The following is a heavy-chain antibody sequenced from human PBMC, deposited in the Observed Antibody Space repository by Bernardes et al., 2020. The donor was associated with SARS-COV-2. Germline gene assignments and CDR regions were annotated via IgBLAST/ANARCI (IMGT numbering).Heavy chain of an antibody. CDR3: ARAPTMELWLRGYYFDY. D-gene: IGHD5-18*01. CDR1: GFTFSSYS. J-gene: IGHJ4*02. Sequence: GGSLRLSCAASGFTFSSYSMNWVRQAPGKGLEWVSYISSSSSTIYYADSVKGRFTISRDNAKNSLYLQMNSLRAEDTAMYYCARAPTMELWLRGYYFDYWGLGTLLTVSS. V-gene: IGHV3-48*01. CDR2: ISSSSSTI.